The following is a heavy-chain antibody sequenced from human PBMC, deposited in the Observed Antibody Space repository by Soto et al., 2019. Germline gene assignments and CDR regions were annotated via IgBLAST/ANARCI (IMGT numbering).Heavy chain of an antibody. CDR2: IYHSGST. CDR3: ARALGIAAAGTFWYFDL. D-gene: IGHD6-13*01. J-gene: IGHJ2*01. V-gene: IGHV4-30-2*01. Sequence: QLQLQESGSGLVKPSQTLSLTCAVSGGSISSGGYSWSWIRQPPGKGLEWIGYIYHSGSTYYNPSLKSRATISVDRSKNQFSLQLSSVTAADTAVYYCARALGIAAAGTFWYFDLWGRGTLVTVSS. CDR1: GGSISSGGYS.